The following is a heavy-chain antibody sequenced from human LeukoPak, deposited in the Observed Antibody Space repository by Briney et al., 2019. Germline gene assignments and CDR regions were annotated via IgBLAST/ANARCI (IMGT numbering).Heavy chain of an antibody. J-gene: IGHJ4*02. CDR2: IYYSGST. CDR3: ARDKKDGSGSFFDY. CDR1: GGSISSYY. D-gene: IGHD3-10*01. Sequence: PSETLSLTCTVSGGSISSYYWSWIRQPPGKGLEWIGYIYYSGSTNYNPSLKSRVTISVDTSKNQFSLKLSSVTAADTAVYYCARDKKDGSGSFFDYWGQGTLVTVSS. V-gene: IGHV4-59*01.